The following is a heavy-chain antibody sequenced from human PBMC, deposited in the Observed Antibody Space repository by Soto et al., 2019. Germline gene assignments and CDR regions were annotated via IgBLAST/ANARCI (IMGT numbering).Heavy chain of an antibody. CDR2: IIPIFGTA. CDR3: ARDHGTGTTDYYYYGMDV. V-gene: IGHV1-69*01. CDR1: GGTFSSYA. D-gene: IGHD1-7*01. Sequence: QVQLVQSGAEVKKPGSSVKVSCKASGGTFSSYAISWVRQAPGQGLEWMGGIIPIFGTANYAQKFQGRVTITADESTSTDYMELSSLRSEDTAVYYCARDHGTGTTDYYYYGMDVWGQGTTVTVSS. J-gene: IGHJ6*02.